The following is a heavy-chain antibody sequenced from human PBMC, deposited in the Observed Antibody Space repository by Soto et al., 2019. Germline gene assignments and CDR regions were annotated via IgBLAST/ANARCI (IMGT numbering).Heavy chain of an antibody. V-gene: IGHV4-4*02. J-gene: IGHJ6*02. CDR3: ARDQIAAAGIYYYYYGMDV. CDR2: IYHSGST. CDR1: GGSISRSTW. Sequence: SETLSLTCAVSGGSISRSTWWSWVRQPPGKGLEWIGEIYHSGSTNYNPSLKSRVTISVDKSKNQFSLKLSSVTAADTAVYYCARDQIAAAGIYYYYYGMDVWGQGTRVTVSS. D-gene: IGHD6-13*01.